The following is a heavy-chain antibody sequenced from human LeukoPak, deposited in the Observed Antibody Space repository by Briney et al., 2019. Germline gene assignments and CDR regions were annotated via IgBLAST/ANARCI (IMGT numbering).Heavy chain of an antibody. Sequence: ASVKVSCKASGYTFTGFYIHWVRQAPGQGLEXXXWINPKSGGTNSAQKFQGRVTMTRDTSISTAYMELSSLRSDDTAVYYCARDPIDYIGGIDYWGQGTLVTVSS. J-gene: IGHJ4*02. CDR3: ARDPIDYIGGIDY. D-gene: IGHD4-11*01. CDR1: GYTFTGFY. CDR2: INPKSGGT. V-gene: IGHV1-2*02.